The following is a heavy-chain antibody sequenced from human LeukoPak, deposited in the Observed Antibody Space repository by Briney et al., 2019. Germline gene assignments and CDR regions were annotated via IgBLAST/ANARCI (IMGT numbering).Heavy chain of an antibody. Sequence: PSETLSLTCTVSGGPLSHFYWSWVRQPPGKALEWIGYVYYNDYTTYNPSLNSRVTISKDPSKNQFSLNLTSVTAADTAVYYCARGGRFYFGSGTDYYLMDVWGIGTTVTVSS. V-gene: IGHV4-59*01. CDR2: VYYNDYT. D-gene: IGHD3-10*01. CDR1: GGPLSHFY. CDR3: ARGGRFYFGSGTDYYLMDV. J-gene: IGHJ6*03.